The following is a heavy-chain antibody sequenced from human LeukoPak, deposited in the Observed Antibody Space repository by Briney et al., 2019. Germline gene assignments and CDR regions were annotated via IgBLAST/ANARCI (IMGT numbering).Heavy chain of an antibody. V-gene: IGHV1-69*05. CDR1: GGTFSSYA. CDR2: IIPIFGTA. D-gene: IGHD1-26*01. CDR3: AGESVSAGASDAFDI. Sequence: GASVKVSCKASGGTFSSYAISWVRQAPGQGLEWMGGIIPIFGTANYAQKFQGRVTITTDESTSTAYMELSSLRSEDTAVYYCAGESVSAGASDAFDIWGQGTMVTVSS. J-gene: IGHJ3*02.